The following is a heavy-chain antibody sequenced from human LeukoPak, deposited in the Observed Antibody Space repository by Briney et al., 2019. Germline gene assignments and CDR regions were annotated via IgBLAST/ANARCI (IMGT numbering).Heavy chain of an antibody. Sequence: SVKVSCKASGGTFSSYTISWVRQAPGQGLEWMGRIIPIFGTANYAQKFQGRVTITTDESTSTAYMELSSLRSEDTAVYYCASGSGRDDAFDIWGQGTMVTVSS. V-gene: IGHV1-69*05. CDR1: GGTFSSYT. CDR3: ASGSGRDDAFDI. D-gene: IGHD1-26*01. CDR2: IIPIFGTA. J-gene: IGHJ3*02.